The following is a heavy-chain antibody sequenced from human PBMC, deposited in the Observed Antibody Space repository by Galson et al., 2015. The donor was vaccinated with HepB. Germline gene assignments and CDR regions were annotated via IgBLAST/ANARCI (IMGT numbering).Heavy chain of an antibody. J-gene: IGHJ3*02. V-gene: IGHV1-3*01. Sequence: SVKVSCKASGYTFATYVIHWVRQAPGRSLEWMGWINADTGYAKSSQKFLARITFTRDTSATTAYLELSGLRFEDTAIYYCARAPWYLTPGDRASDIWDQGTMVTVSS. CDR3: ARAPWYLTPGDRASDI. CDR2: INADTGYA. D-gene: IGHD2-15*01. CDR1: GYTFATYV.